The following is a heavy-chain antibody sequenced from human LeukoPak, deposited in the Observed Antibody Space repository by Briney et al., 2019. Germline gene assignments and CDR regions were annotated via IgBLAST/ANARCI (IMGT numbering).Heavy chain of an antibody. J-gene: IGHJ3*02. CDR2: IYCSGST. CDR3: ARDNNRAFDI. CDR1: GGSISSGGYY. Sequence: NTSETLSLTCTVSGGSISSGGYYWSWIRQHPGKGLEWIGYIYCSGSTYYNPSLKSRVTISIDTSKNQFSLKLSSVTAADTAVYYCARDNNRAFDIWGQGTMVTVSS. V-gene: IGHV4-30-4*08. D-gene: IGHD2/OR15-2a*01.